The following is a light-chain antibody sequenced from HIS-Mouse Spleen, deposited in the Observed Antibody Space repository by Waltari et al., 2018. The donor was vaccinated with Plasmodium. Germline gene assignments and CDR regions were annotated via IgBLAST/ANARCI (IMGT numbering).Light chain of an antibody. CDR3: QQYGSSPYT. Sequence: ELVLTQSPGTLSLSPGERATLSCRASQSVSSSYLAWYQQKPGQAPRLLIYGASSRATGIPDRVSGSGSGTDFTLNISRLEPEDFAVYYCQQYGSSPYTFGQGTKLEIK. CDR1: QSVSSSY. J-gene: IGKJ2*01. CDR2: GAS. V-gene: IGKV3-20*01.